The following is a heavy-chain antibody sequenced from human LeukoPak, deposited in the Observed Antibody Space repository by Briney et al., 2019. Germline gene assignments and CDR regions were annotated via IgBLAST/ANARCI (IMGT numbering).Heavy chain of an antibody. J-gene: IGHJ6*03. CDR3: ARAQRITMVRGVIPYYMDV. CDR2: ISSSSSYI. V-gene: IGHV3-21*01. D-gene: IGHD3-10*01. CDR1: GFTFSIYS. Sequence: GGSLRLSCAASGFTFSIYSMNWVRQAPGKGLEWVSSISSSSSYIYYADSVKGRFTISRDNAKNSLYLQMNSLRAEDTAVYYCARAQRITMVRGVIPYYMDVWGKGTTVTVSS.